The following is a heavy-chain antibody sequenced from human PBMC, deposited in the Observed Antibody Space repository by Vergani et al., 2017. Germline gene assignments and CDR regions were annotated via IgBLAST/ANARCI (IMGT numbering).Heavy chain of an antibody. CDR2: ISVDNGNT. V-gene: IGHV1-3*01. CDR3: ARDGGGAGDYP. D-gene: IGHD3-16*01. Sequence: QVQLVQSGAEVKKPGASVKVSCKASGYTFTSYAIHWVRQAPGKRLEWMGWISVDNGNTKYSQNFQGRVTITRDTSANTAYMELSSLRSEDTAVYYCARDGGGAGDYPWGQGTLVTVSS. CDR1: GYTFTSYA. J-gene: IGHJ5*02.